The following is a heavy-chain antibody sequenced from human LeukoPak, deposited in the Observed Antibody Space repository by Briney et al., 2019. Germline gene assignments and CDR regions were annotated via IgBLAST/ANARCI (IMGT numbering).Heavy chain of an antibody. J-gene: IGHJ4*02. Sequence: GGSLRLFCAASGFTFSTYAMNWVRQAPGKGLEWVAFIWYDGSNKYYADSVKGRFTISRDNSKNTLYLQMNSLRAEDTAVYYCAKDLDDFWSGYSNLFDYWGQGTLVTVSS. D-gene: IGHD3-3*01. CDR1: GFTFSTYA. CDR2: IWYDGSNK. CDR3: AKDLDDFWSGYSNLFDY. V-gene: IGHV3-30*02.